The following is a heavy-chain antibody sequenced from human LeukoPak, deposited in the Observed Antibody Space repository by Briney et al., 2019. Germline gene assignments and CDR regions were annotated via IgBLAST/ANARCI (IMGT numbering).Heavy chain of an antibody. V-gene: IGHV3-23*01. CDR2: ISGSGGST. Sequence: GGSLRLAWAAAGFTFSSYAMGWVRQAAGDGLEWASAISGSGGSTYYADSVKGRFTISRDNSKNTLYLQMNSLRAEDTAVYYCAKDPGYSSSSGWYWGQGTLVTVSS. CDR3: AKDPGYSSSSGWY. J-gene: IGHJ4*02. CDR1: GFTFSSYA. D-gene: IGHD6-6*01.